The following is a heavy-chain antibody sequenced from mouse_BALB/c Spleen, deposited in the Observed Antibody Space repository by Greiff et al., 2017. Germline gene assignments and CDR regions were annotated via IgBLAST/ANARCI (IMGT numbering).Heavy chain of an antibody. CDR1: GFNIKDTY. V-gene: IGHV14-3*02. CDR2: IDPANGNT. D-gene: IGHD4-1*01. J-gene: IGHJ3*01. CDR3: ARYGTNWDIAWFAY. Sequence: VQLQQSGAELVKPGASVKLSCTASGFNIKDTYMHWVKQRPEQGLEWIGRIDPANGNTKYDPKFQGKATITADTSSNTAYLQLSSLTSEDTAVYYCARYGTNWDIAWFAYWGQGTLVTVSA.